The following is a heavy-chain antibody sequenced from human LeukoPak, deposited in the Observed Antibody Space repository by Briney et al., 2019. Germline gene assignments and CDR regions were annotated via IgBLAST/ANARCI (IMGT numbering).Heavy chain of an antibody. Sequence: PGGSLRLSCAASGFTFSSYGMSWVRQAPGKGLEWVSAISGSGGSTYYADSVKGRFTISRDNSKNTLYLQMNSLRAEDTAVYYCARVHYYGSGSSYNRFDPWGQGTLVTVSS. D-gene: IGHD3-10*01. CDR2: ISGSGGST. CDR3: ARVHYYGSGSSYNRFDP. CDR1: GFTFSSYG. J-gene: IGHJ5*02. V-gene: IGHV3-23*01.